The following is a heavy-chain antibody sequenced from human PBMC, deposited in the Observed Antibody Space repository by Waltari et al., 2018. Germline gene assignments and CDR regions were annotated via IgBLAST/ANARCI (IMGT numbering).Heavy chain of an antibody. V-gene: IGHV3-30*18. CDR1: FTLSSDD. CDR2: ISYDGSSK. J-gene: IGHJ4*02. D-gene: IGHD2-2*01. CDR3: AKDLTSSSV. Sequence: QAQLMESGGGVVQLGGSLRLSVAAFTLSSDDVHWVRQDPGKGLEWVAVISYDGSSKYYADSVTGRFTVIRDTSKNTLFLQMNSLRVEDTAVYYCAKDLTSSSVWGQGTLVTVSS.